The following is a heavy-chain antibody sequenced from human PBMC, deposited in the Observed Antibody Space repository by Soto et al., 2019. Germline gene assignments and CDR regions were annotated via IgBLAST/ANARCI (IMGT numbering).Heavy chain of an antibody. V-gene: IGHV3-11*01. D-gene: IGHD6-19*01. J-gene: IGHJ4*02. CDR3: ARVTASGWFVNGRDYFDH. CDR1: GFTFGNYY. CDR2: ISSRGVTI. Sequence: QVQLVESGGALVRPGGSLRLSCNVSGFTFGNYYMSWIRQAPGKGLESISYISSRGVTIYYADSVKGRFTISRDNAKNFLFLQMDSLRAEDTAVYYCARVTASGWFVNGRDYFDHWGQGTLVTVSS.